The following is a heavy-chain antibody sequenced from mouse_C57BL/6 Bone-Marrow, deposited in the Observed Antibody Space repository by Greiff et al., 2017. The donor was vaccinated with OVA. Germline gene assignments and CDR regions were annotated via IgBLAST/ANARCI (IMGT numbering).Heavy chain of an antibody. V-gene: IGHV5-4*01. D-gene: IGHD2-5*01. CDR3: ARGYYSNYDAMDY. Sequence: EVQLQESGGGLVKPGGSLKLSCAASGFTFSSYAMSWVRQTPEKRLEWVATISDGGSYTYYPDNVKGRFTISRDNAKNNLYLQMSHLKSEDTAMYYCARGYYSNYDAMDYWGQGTSVTVSS. CDR2: ISDGGSYT. CDR1: GFTFSSYA. J-gene: IGHJ4*01.